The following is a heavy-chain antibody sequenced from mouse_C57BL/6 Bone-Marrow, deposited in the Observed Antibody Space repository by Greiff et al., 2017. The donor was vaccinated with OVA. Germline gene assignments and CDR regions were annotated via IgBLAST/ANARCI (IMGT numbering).Heavy chain of an antibody. Sequence: EVQLQQSGPELVKPGASVKISCKASGYSFTGYYMHWVKQSPEKSLEWIGEINPSTGGTTYNQKFKAKATLTVDKSSSTAYMQLRSLTSEDSAVYVWSRGGTSPLSYWGQGTRVPVSA. CDR1: GYSFTGYY. V-gene: IGHV1-42*01. J-gene: IGHJ3*01. D-gene: IGHD1-1*02. CDR3: SRGGTSPLSY. CDR2: INPSTGGT.